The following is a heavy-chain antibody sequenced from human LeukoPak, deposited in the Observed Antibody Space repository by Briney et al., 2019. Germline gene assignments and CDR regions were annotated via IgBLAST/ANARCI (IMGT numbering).Heavy chain of an antibody. CDR2: INHSGST. Sequence: NPSETLSLTCTVYSGSFSGYYWIWVRQPPGKGLEWIGEINHSGSTNYNPSLKSRVTISVDASKNQFSLKMSSVTAADTAVYYYARGRLQSLDYWGQGTLVTVSS. J-gene: IGHJ4*02. CDR1: SGSFSGYY. V-gene: IGHV4-34*01. CDR3: ARGRLQSLDY. D-gene: IGHD4-11*01.